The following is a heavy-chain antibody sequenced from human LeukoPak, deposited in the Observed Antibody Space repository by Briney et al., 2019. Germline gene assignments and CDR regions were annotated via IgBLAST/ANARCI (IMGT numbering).Heavy chain of an antibody. D-gene: IGHD3-9*01. CDR3: ARGSSYEISTAYFPFYYLDV. V-gene: IGHV3-30*02. CDR2: IRYDGSNK. CDR1: GFTFSSYG. Sequence: GGSLRLSCAASGFTFSSYGMHWVRQAPGKGLEWVAFIRYDGSNKYYADSVKGRFTISRDNSKNTLYLQMNSLRAEDTAVYFCARGSSYEISTAYFPFYYLDVWGKGTTVTISS. J-gene: IGHJ6*03.